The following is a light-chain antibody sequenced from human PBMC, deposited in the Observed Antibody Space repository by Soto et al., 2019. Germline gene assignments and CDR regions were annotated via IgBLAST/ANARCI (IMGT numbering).Light chain of an antibody. J-gene: IGKJ5*01. Sequence: ETVLTQSPGTLSLSPGERATLSCRASLSVSSSLAWYQQKPGQAPRLLIYGASSRATGIPDRFSGSGSGTDFTLTISRLEPEDFAVFYCQQYGTAPITVGQGTRLEIK. CDR3: QQYGTAPIT. CDR1: LSVSSS. CDR2: GAS. V-gene: IGKV3-20*01.